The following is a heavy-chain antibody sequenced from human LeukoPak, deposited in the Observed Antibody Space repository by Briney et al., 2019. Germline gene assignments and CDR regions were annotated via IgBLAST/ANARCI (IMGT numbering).Heavy chain of an antibody. Sequence: SETLSLTSAVYGGSFSGYYWSWIRQPPGKGLEWIGEINHSGGTNYNPSLKSRVTISVDTSKNQFSLKLSSVTAADTAVYYCARYSSTWCFDYWGQGTLVTVSS. CDR2: INHSGGT. CDR1: GGSFSGYY. CDR3: ARYSSTWCFDY. J-gene: IGHJ4*02. D-gene: IGHD6-13*01. V-gene: IGHV4-34*01.